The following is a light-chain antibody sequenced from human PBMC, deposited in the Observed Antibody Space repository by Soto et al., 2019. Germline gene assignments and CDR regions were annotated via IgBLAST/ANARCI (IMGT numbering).Light chain of an antibody. V-gene: IGLV2-14*01. CDR2: EVR. Sequence: QSALTQPASVSGSPGQSITISCTGTSSDVGDYDYVSWYQQHPGKAPKLMIYEVRNRPSGVSNRFSGSKSGNTASLAISGLQAEDEVNYYCSSYTNSNTWVFGGGTQLTVL. CDR3: SSYTNSNTWV. CDR1: SSDVGDYDY. J-gene: IGLJ3*02.